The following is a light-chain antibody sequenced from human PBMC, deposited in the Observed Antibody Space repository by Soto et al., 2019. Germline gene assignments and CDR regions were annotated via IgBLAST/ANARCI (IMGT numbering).Light chain of an antibody. V-gene: IGKV1-5*02. CDR3: QQYNSYS. J-gene: IGKJ1*01. CDR2: DAS. CDR1: QSISSW. Sequence: DIQMTPSPSTLSASVGDRVTIICRASQSISSWLAWYQQKPGKAPKLLIYDASSLESGVPSRFSGSGSGTEFTLTISSLQPDDFATYYCQQYNSYSFGQGTKVDI.